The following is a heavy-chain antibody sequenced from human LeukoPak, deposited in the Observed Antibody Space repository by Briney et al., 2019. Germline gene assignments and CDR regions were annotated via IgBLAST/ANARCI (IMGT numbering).Heavy chain of an antibody. CDR2: ISSGSSTM. V-gene: IGHV3-48*01. Sequence: GGSLRLSCAASGFTFNSYSMNWDRQAPGKGLEWVSYISSGSSTMYYADSVKGRFTISRDNAKNSLYLQMNSLRAEDTAVYYCARDYDFWSGYYTGVFDYWGQGTLVTVSS. D-gene: IGHD3-3*01. J-gene: IGHJ4*02. CDR3: ARDYDFWSGYYTGVFDY. CDR1: GFTFNSYS.